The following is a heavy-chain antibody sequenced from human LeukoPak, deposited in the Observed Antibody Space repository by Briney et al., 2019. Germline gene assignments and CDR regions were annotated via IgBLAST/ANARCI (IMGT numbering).Heavy chain of an antibody. V-gene: IGHV1-18*01. J-gene: IGHJ5*02. D-gene: IGHD2-2*01. Sequence: PAASVKVSCKASGGTFSSYAISWVRQAPGQGLEWMGWISAYNGNTNYAQKLQGRVTMTTDTSTSTAYMELRSLRSDDTAVYYCARDGRLGYCSSTSCYPGTFDPWGQGTLVTVSS. CDR3: ARDGRLGYCSSTSCYPGTFDP. CDR2: ISAYNGNT. CDR1: GGTFSSYA.